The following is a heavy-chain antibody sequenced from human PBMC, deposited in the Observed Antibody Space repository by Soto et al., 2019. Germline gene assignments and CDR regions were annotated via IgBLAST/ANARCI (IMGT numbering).Heavy chain of an antibody. CDR1: GFTFSSYS. CDR3: ARIPYDNSGTIFDY. CDR2: ISSSSSYI. J-gene: IGHJ4*02. D-gene: IGHD3-22*01. Sequence: GGSLRLSCAASGFTFSSYSMNWVRQAPGKGLEWVSSISSSSSYIYYADSVKGRFTISRDNAKNSLYLQMNSLRVEDTAVYYCARIPYDNSGTIFDYWGQGTLVTVSS. V-gene: IGHV3-21*04.